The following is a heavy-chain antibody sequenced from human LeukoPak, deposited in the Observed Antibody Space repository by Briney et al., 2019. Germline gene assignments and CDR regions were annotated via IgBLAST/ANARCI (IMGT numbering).Heavy chain of an antibody. CDR2: IYPGDSDT. CDR1: GYSFSSYW. CDR3: ARLSTDGYGFHYFDY. Sequence: ESLMISCKGSGYSFSSYWIGWVRQMPGKGLEWMGSIYPGDSDTRYSPSFQGQVTISADKSISTAYLQWSSLKASDTAMYYCARLSTDGYGFHYFDYWGQGTLVTVSS. J-gene: IGHJ4*02. D-gene: IGHD5-24*01. V-gene: IGHV5-51*01.